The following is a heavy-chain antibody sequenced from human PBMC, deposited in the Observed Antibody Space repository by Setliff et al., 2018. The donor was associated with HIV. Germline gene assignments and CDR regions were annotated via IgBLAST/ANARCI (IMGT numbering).Heavy chain of an antibody. Sequence: PSETLSLTCTVSGASFIRSRYYWSWIRQPAGKGLEWIGHVYTTGSASYNPSLESRVTILEALSKNQFSLKLSSVTAADTAVYYCAAFPTLGIYYGMDVWGQGTTVTVSS. J-gene: IGHJ6*02. D-gene: IGHD2-15*01. CDR1: GASFIRSRYY. V-gene: IGHV4-61*09. CDR2: VYTTGSA. CDR3: AAFPTLGIYYGMDV.